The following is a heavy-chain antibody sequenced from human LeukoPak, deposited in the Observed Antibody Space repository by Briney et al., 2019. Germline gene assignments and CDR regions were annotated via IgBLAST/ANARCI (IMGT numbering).Heavy chain of an antibody. D-gene: IGHD1-26*01. CDR1: GFTFSSYG. J-gene: IGHJ5*02. CDR2: IRYDGSDK. Sequence: QLGGSLRLSCAASGFTFSSYGIHWVRPAPVKGLEWVAFIRYDGSDKYFADIVKGRFTISRDNSKNTVYLQMNSLRVEDTAIYYCARDPLTGSYGVNWLDPWGQGTLVTVSS. V-gene: IGHV3-30*02. CDR3: ARDPLTGSYGVNWLDP.